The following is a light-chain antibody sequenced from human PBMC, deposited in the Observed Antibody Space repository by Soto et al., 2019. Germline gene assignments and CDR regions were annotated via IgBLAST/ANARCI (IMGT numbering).Light chain of an antibody. Sequence: EIVLTQSPATLSLSPGERATLSCRASQSVSSYLAWYQQKPGQAPRLLIYDASNRATGIPARFSGSGSGTDFTLTISSLEPEDFAVYYCQQRSHWPPITFGPGTKVDIQ. CDR2: DAS. CDR1: QSVSSY. J-gene: IGKJ3*01. CDR3: QQRSHWPPIT. V-gene: IGKV3-11*01.